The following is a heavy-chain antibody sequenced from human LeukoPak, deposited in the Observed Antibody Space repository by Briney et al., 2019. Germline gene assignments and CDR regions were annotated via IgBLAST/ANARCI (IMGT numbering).Heavy chain of an antibody. CDR2: ISSSSSYI. CDR3: ARVKEIVVVPAAFDY. J-gene: IGHJ4*02. V-gene: IGHV3-21*01. CDR1: GFTFSSYS. D-gene: IGHD2-2*01. Sequence: PGGSLRLSCAASGFTFSSYSMNWVRQAPGKGLEWASSISSSSSYIYYADSVKGRFTISRDNAKNSLYLQMNSLRAEDTAVYYCARVKEIVVVPAAFDYWGQGTLVTVSS.